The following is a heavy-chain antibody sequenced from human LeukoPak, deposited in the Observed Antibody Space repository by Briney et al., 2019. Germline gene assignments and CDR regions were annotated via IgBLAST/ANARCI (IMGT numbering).Heavy chain of an antibody. V-gene: IGHV4-4*07. CDR3: ARGGVDWTFDY. CDR2: IYTSGST. Sequence: PSETLSLACSVSGGSINGYYWSWIRQPAGKGLEWIGHIYTSGSTNYNPSLKSRVTMSVDTSKNQFSLKLSSVTAADTAVYYCARGGVDWTFDYWGQGTLVTVSS. D-gene: IGHD3-9*01. J-gene: IGHJ4*02. CDR1: GGSINGYY.